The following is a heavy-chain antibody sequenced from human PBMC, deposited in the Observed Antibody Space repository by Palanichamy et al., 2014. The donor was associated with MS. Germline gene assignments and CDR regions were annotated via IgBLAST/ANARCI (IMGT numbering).Heavy chain of an antibody. CDR2: IYGGGRT. CDR3: AREGSSGWYYRAFDI. D-gene: IGHD6-19*01. Sequence: EVQLVESGGGLMQPGGSLRVSCAASGFTVSSNYMNWVRQAPGKGLEWVSSIYGGGRTYYTDSVKGRFTISRDNSKNTVYLQMNSLRVEDTAVYYCAREGSSGWYYRAFDIWGQGTVVTVSS. V-gene: IGHV3-53*01. CDR1: GFTVSSNY. J-gene: IGHJ3*02.